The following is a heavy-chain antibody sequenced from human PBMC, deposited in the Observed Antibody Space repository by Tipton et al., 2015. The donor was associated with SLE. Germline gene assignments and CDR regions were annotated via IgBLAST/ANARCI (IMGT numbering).Heavy chain of an antibody. CDR3: ARVKTGAARFFDD. CDR1: GDSLSIVGYY. CDR2: IHNSGST. Sequence: TLSLTCAVSGDSLSIVGYYWSWIRQRPGKGLEWIGYIHNSGSTYYNPSLKSRVTISEDTSNNQFSLKLNSVTAADTAVYYCARVKTGAARFFDDWGQGTLVTVSS. V-gene: IGHV4-31*11. J-gene: IGHJ4*02. D-gene: IGHD6-6*01.